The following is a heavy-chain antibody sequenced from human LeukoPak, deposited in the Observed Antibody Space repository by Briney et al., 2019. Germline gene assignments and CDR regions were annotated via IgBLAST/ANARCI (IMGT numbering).Heavy chain of an antibody. Sequence: SETLSPTCNVSGGSIGSYYWTWLRQPPGRGLEWIGYIYYSGSTNYSPSLESRVSISVDTSKNQFSLRLNSVTAADTAIYYCARGRARDGSYPWFDSWGQGTLVTVSS. CDR2: IYYSGST. J-gene: IGHJ5*01. D-gene: IGHD3-10*01. V-gene: IGHV4-59*01. CDR3: ARGRARDGSYPWFDS. CDR1: GGSIGSYY.